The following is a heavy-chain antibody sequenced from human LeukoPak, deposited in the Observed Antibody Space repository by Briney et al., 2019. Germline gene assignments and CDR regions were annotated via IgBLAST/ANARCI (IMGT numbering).Heavy chain of an antibody. Sequence: ASVKVSCKASGYTFTSYGISWVRQAPGQGLEWMGWISAYNGNTNYAQKFQGRVTMTTDTSTSTAYMELRSLRSDDTAVYYCASSSYSGYEADYWGQGTLVTVSS. V-gene: IGHV1-18*01. CDR1: GYTFTSYG. CDR3: ASSSYSGYEADY. D-gene: IGHD5-12*01. J-gene: IGHJ4*02. CDR2: ISAYNGNT.